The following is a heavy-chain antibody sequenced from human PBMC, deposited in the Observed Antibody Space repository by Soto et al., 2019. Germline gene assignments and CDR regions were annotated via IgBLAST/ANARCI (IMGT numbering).Heavy chain of an antibody. V-gene: IGHV5-51*01. CDR1: GYTFTRYW. D-gene: IGHD3-10*01. CDR3: ARPNGSESYKPKWYFDH. CDR2: IYPGDSDT. Sequence: GGSLRLSCKGSGYTFTRYWIGWVRQMPGKGLEWMGIIYPGDSDTRYNPSFQDQVTISVDKSISTAYLQWSSLKASDTAMYYCARPNGSESYKPKWYFDHWGQGTLVTVSS. J-gene: IGHJ4*02.